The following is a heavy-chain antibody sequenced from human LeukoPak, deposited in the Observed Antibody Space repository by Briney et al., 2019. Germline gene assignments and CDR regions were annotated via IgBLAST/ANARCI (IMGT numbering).Heavy chain of an antibody. D-gene: IGHD6-13*01. CDR1: GFRFSDYY. Sequence: GGSLRLSCAASGFRFSDYYMRWIRQAPGKGPEWVASIRQDGSEKTYVDSVKGRFTISRDNTKNSLSLQLNGLRAEDTAVYYCARGGTAAGLYFDLWGQGTLVTVSS. J-gene: IGHJ4*01. CDR2: IRQDGSEK. V-gene: IGHV3-7*04. CDR3: ARGGTAAGLYFDL.